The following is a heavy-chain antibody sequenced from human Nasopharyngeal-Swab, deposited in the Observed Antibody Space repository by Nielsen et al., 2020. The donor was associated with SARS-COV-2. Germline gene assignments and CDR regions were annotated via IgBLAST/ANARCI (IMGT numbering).Heavy chain of an antibody. CDR2: ISSSGSTI. Sequence: GESLKISCAASGFTFSDYYMSWIRQAPGKGLEWVSYISSSGSTIYYADSVKGRFTISRDNAKNSLYLQMNSLRAEDTAVFYCVRLSIAAAGVDFWGQGTLVTVSS. CDR3: VRLSIAAAGVDF. CDR1: GFTFSDYY. V-gene: IGHV3-11*04. D-gene: IGHD6-13*01. J-gene: IGHJ4*02.